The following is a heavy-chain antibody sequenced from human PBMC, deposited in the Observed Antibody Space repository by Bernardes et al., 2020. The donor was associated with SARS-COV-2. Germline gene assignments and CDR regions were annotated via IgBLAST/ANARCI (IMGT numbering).Heavy chain of an antibody. D-gene: IGHD4-17*01. CDR2: MRSKYKNYVT. J-gene: IGHJ4*02. CDR1: GFNFSGSA. V-gene: IGHV3-73*01. CDR3: TGDYLY. Sequence: GGSLRLSCAASGFNFSGSAIQWVRQAPGKGLEWVGRMRSKYKNYVTTYAPSLRDRITISRDDSRDTAYLQINSLKIEDTAVYYCTGDYLYWDQGTLVSVSS.